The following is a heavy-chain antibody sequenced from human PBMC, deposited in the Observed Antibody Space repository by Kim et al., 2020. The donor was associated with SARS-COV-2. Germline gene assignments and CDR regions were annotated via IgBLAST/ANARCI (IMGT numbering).Heavy chain of an antibody. Sequence: GGSLRLSCAASGFTFSSYWMSWVRQAPGKGLEWVANIKQDGSEKYYVDSVKGRFTISRDNAKNSLYLQMNSLRAEDTAVYYCAREGGDYNYYYGMDVWGQGTTVTVSS. D-gene: IGHD4-17*01. J-gene: IGHJ6*02. CDR1: GFTFSSYW. CDR2: IKQDGSEK. CDR3: AREGGDYNYYYGMDV. V-gene: IGHV3-7*01.